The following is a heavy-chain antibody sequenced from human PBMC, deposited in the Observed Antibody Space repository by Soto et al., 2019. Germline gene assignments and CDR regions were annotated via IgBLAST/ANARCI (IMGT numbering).Heavy chain of an antibody. D-gene: IGHD6-13*01. CDR2: ISGSGGST. CDR3: ARYSSSLEADLLWYFDL. Sequence: GGSLRLSCAASGFTFSSYAMSWVRQAPGKGLEWVSAISGSGGSTYYADSVKGRFTISRDNSKNTLYLQMNSLRAEDTAVYYCARYSSSLEADLLWYFDLWGRGTLVTVSS. V-gene: IGHV3-23*01. CDR1: GFTFSSYA. J-gene: IGHJ2*01.